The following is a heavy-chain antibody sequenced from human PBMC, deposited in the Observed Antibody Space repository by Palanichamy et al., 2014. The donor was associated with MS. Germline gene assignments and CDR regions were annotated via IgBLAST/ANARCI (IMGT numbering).Heavy chain of an antibody. CDR3: AKDLLRSGFVGYTSNFPFDY. D-gene: IGHD2-2*02. CDR2: ISYDGTNK. CDR1: GITFSSYG. Sequence: VEVWGEGVVQPGRSLRLSCAASGITFSSYGMHWVRQAPGKGLVWVALISYDGTNKYYADSVKGRFTVSRDNSKNTLYLQMNSLRPEDTAVYYCAKDLLRSGFVGYTSNFPFDYWGQGTLVTVSS. V-gene: IGHV3-30*18. J-gene: IGHJ4*02.